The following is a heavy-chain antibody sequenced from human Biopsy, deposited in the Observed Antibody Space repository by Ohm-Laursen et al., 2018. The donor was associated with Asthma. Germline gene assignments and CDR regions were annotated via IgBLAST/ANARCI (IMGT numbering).Heavy chain of an antibody. Sequence: SETLSLTCTVSGGSINIGDYYWSWIRQHPVKGLEWIGHIYYSGSTNYNPSLKSRVTISIDASKNQFSLKLTSVTAADTAVYYCARGVDRVTGLLDHFDSWGQGTLVIVSS. J-gene: IGHJ4*02. CDR3: ARGVDRVTGLLDHFDS. CDR1: GGSINIGDYY. D-gene: IGHD2-21*02. CDR2: IYYSGST. V-gene: IGHV4-61*08.